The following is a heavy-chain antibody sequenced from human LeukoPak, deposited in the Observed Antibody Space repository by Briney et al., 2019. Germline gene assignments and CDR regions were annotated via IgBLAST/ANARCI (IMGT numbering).Heavy chain of an antibody. CDR1: GFTFSSYA. D-gene: IGHD3-10*01. V-gene: IGHV3-53*01. Sequence: PGGSLRLSCAASGFTFSSYAMSWVRQAPGKGLEWVSVIYSGGSTYYADSVKGRFTISRDNSKNTLYLQMNSLRAEDTAVYYCASGMVRGVIRFDYWGQGTLVTVSS. CDR3: ASGMVRGVIRFDY. CDR2: IYSGGST. J-gene: IGHJ4*02.